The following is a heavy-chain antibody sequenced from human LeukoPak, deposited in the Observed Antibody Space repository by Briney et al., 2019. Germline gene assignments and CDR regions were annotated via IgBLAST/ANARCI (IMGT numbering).Heavy chain of an antibody. CDR3: AREGHLYYYYYMDV. CDR2: ISSSSSSI. CDR1: GFTFSSYS. J-gene: IGHJ6*03. Sequence: GGSLRLSCAASGFTFSSYSMNWVRQAPGKGLEWVSYISSSSSSIYHADSVKGRFTISRDSAKNSLYLQMNSLRAEDTAVYHCAREGHLYYYYYMDVWGKGTTVTVSS. V-gene: IGHV3-48*01.